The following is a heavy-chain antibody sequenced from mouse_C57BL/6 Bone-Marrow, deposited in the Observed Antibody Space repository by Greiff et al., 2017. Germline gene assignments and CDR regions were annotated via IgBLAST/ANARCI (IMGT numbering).Heavy chain of an antibody. CDR1: GYTFTDYY. V-gene: IGHV1-76*01. J-gene: IGHJ2*01. Sequence: VKLMESGAELVRPGASVKLSCTASGYTFTDYYINWVKQRPGQGLEWLARIYPGSGNTYYNEKFKGKATLTAEKSSCTAYMQLSSLTSEDSAVYFCARVEWLLPYYFDYWGQGTTLTVSS. D-gene: IGHD2-3*01. CDR2: IYPGSGNT. CDR3: ARVEWLLPYYFDY.